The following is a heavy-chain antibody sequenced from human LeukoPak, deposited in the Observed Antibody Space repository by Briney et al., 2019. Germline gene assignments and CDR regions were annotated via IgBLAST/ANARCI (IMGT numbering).Heavy chain of an antibody. V-gene: IGHV4-39*02. J-gene: IGHJ4*02. CDR2: IYYSGST. CDR1: GGSISSSSYY. Sequence: PSETLSLTCTASGGSISSSSYYWGWIRQPPGKGLEWIGSIYYSGSTYYNPSLKSRVTISVDTSKNQFSLKLSSVTAADTAVYYCARDGPDGGTFEGLIVLDYWGQGTLVTVSS. CDR3: ARDGPDGGTFEGLIVLDY. D-gene: IGHD3-16*02.